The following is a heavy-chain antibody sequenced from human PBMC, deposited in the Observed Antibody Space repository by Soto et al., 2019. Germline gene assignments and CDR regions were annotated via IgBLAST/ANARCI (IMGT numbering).Heavy chain of an antibody. D-gene: IGHD1-1*01. V-gene: IGHV4-59*01. CDR2: IYYSGST. CDR1: GGSISSYY. J-gene: IGHJ6*03. CDR3: ARGTVKLGYYYYYMDV. Sequence: SETLSLTCTVSGGSISSYYWSWIRQPPGKGLEWIGYIYYSGSTNYNPSLKSRVTISVDTSKNQFSLKLSSVTAADTAVYYCARGTVKLGYYYYYMDVWGKGTTVTVSS.